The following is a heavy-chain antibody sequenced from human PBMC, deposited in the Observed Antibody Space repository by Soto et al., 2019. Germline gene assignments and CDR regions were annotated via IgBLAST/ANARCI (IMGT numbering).Heavy chain of an antibody. CDR3: ARDYVDIVATIDDLDV. CDR1: GGTFSSYA. V-gene: IGHV1-69*13. J-gene: IGHJ6*02. Sequence: RASVKVSCKASGGTFSSYAISWVRQAPGQGLEWMGGIIPIFGTANYAQKFQGRVTITADESTSTAYMELSSLRSEDTAVYYCARDYVDIVATIDDLDVWGQGTTVTVSS. CDR2: IIPIFGTA. D-gene: IGHD5-12*01.